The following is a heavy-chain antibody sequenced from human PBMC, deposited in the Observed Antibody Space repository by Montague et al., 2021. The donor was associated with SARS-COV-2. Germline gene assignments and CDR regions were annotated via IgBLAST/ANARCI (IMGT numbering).Heavy chain of an antibody. D-gene: IGHD3-9*01. CDR2: ISYDGSNK. CDR1: GFTFSSYA. Sequence: SLRLSCAASGFTFSSYAMHWVRQAPGKGLEWVAVISYDGSNKYYADSVKGRFTISRDNSKNTLYLQMNSLRAEDTAVYYCARDPFYYDILTGYIYPAYYYYYYGMDVWGQGTTVTVSS. J-gene: IGHJ6*02. CDR3: ARDPFYYDILTGYIYPAYYYYYYGMDV. V-gene: IGHV3-30-3*01.